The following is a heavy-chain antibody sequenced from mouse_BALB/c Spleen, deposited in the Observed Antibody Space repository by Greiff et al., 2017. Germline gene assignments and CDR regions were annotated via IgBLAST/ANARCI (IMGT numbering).Heavy chain of an antibody. J-gene: IGHJ3*01. CDR1: GYTFTSYW. CDR3: ARGGREDGFAY. Sequence: QVQLQQSGAELARPGASVKLSCKASGYTFTSYWMQWVKQRPGQGLEWIGAIYPGDGDTRYTQKFKGKATLTADKSSSTAYMQLSSLASEDSAVYYCARGGREDGFAYWGQGTLVTVSA. CDR2: IYPGDGDT. V-gene: IGHV1-87*01.